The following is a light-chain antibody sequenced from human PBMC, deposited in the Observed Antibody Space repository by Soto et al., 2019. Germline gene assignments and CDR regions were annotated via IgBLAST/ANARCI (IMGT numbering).Light chain of an antibody. CDR2: FAS. Sequence: DIQMTQSPSSLSASLGDRVTITCRASQGVSTFLAWFQQKPGKATKSLIYFASSLQSGVPSRFSGSGSGTDFTRTISSLQPEDFATYYCQQYNVYPFTFGGGTKVEIK. V-gene: IGKV1-16*01. CDR1: QGVSTF. J-gene: IGKJ4*01. CDR3: QQYNVYPFT.